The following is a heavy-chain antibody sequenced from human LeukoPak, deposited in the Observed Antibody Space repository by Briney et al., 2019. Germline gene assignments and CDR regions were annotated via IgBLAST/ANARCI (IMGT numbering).Heavy chain of an antibody. V-gene: IGHV5-51*01. CDR2: IYPGDSDT. CDR1: GYSFTSYW. Sequence: TGESLKISCKGSGYSFTSYWIGWVRQMPGKGLEWMGIIYPGDSDTRYSPSFQGQVTISADKSISTAYLQWSSLKASDTAMYYCARAGDRQWLVDDAFDIWGQGTMVTVSS. J-gene: IGHJ3*02. D-gene: IGHD6-19*01. CDR3: ARAGDRQWLVDDAFDI.